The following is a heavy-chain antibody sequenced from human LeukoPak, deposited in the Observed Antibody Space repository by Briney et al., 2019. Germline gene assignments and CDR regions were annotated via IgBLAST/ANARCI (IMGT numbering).Heavy chain of an antibody. CDR1: GFTFSSYG. J-gene: IGHJ6*03. CDR3: AKDPGYYDSSGFGDYYYYMDV. Sequence: GGSLRLSCAASGFTFSSYGMSWVRQAPGKGLEWVSAISGSGGSTYYADSVKGRFTISRDNSKNTLYLQMNSLRAEDTAVYYCAKDPGYYDSSGFGDYYYYMDVWGKGTTVTISS. CDR2: ISGSGGST. V-gene: IGHV3-23*01. D-gene: IGHD3-22*01.